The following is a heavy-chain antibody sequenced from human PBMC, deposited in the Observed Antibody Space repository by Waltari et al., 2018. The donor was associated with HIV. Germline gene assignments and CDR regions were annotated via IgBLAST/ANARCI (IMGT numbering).Heavy chain of an antibody. CDR3: TTGLDNYYDY. Sequence: SGFIFSNAWMSWVRQAPGKGLEWVGRIKSKSAGGSVDHAAPVKGRFTISRDDSKNTLYLQLNSLKTEDTALYYCTTGLDNYYDYWGLGTLVTVSS. J-gene: IGHJ4*02. CDR2: IKSKSAGGSV. V-gene: IGHV3-15*01. CDR1: GFIFSNAW.